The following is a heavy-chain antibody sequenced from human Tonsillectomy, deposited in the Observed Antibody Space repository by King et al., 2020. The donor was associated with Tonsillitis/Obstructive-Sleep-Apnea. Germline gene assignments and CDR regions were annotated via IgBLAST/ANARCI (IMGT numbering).Heavy chain of an antibody. V-gene: IGHV3-74*01. D-gene: IGHD2-8*02. CDR2: INSDGSST. J-gene: IGHJ4*02. CDR3: AAGGAYCTGGVCYLSY. CDR1: GFTFSSYW. Sequence: VQLVESGGDLVQPGGSLRLSCAASGFTFSSYWMHWVRQAPGKGLVWFSRINSDGSSTGYAVSGKVRFTVSRDNAKNTLYLQMNSLRAEDTAVYYCAAGGAYCTGGVCYLSYWGQGTLLTVSS.